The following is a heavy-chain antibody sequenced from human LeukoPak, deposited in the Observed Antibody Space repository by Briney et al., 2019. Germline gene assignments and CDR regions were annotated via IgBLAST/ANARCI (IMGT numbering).Heavy chain of an antibody. CDR3: VRTHSSGYYYFDS. V-gene: IGHV3-53*01. Sequence: GGSLRLSCAASGFTVSSNYMSWVRQAPGKGLEWVSIIYSGGSTFYADSVKGRFTISRDNAKNTLYLQMNSLRVEDTAVYYCVRTHSSGYYYFDSWGQGTLVTVSS. J-gene: IGHJ4*02. CDR1: GFTVSSNY. D-gene: IGHD3-22*01. CDR2: IYSGGST.